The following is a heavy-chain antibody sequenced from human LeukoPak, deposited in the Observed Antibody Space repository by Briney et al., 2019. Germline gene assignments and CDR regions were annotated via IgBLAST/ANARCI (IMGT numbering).Heavy chain of an antibody. Sequence: GGSLRLSCAASGFTFSSNVMIWVRQAPGQGLEWVSSIPASGGSTYYADSVKGRFSISRDNSKNTLYLQMNSLRAEDTAVYYCAKDQTYYDFWSGYDAFDIWGQGTMVTVSS. CDR2: IPASGGST. CDR3: AKDQTYYDFWSGYDAFDI. V-gene: IGHV3-23*01. CDR1: GFTFSSNV. J-gene: IGHJ3*02. D-gene: IGHD3-3*01.